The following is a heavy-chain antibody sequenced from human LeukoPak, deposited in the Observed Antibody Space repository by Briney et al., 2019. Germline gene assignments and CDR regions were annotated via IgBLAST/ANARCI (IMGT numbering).Heavy chain of an antibody. D-gene: IGHD2-2*01. Sequence: GGSLRLSCAASGFTFSDYYMSWIRQAPGKGLEWVSYISSSGSTIYYADSVKGRFSISRDNAKNSLYLQMNSLRAEDTAVYYCARDLGYCSSTSCYASYFDYWGQGTLVTVSS. J-gene: IGHJ4*02. CDR3: ARDLGYCSSTSCYASYFDY. CDR2: ISSSGSTI. CDR1: GFTFSDYY. V-gene: IGHV3-11*04.